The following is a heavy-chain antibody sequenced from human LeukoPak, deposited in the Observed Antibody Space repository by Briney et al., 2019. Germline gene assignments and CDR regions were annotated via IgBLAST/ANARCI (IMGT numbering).Heavy chain of an antibody. CDR3: AKTQVRYCTTTTCLFDY. V-gene: IGHV3-23*01. Sequence: PGGSLRLSCAASGFTFSSFAMSWVRQAPGRGLEWVSAIGAGGNNMYYADSVKGRLTVSRDNSKNTLYLQMNSLRAEDTAVYYCAKTQVRYCTTTTCLFDYWGQGTLVTVSS. D-gene: IGHD2-2*01. CDR2: IGAGGNNM. J-gene: IGHJ4*02. CDR1: GFTFSSFA.